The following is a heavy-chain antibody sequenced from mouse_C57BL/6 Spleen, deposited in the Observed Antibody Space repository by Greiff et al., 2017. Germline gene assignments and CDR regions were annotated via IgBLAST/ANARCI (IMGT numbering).Heavy chain of an antibody. CDR1: GYTFTSYW. D-gene: IGHD1-2*01. CDR3: ARSAIWYFDV. V-gene: IGHV1-64*01. Sequence: QVQLQQPGAELVKPGASVKLSCKASGYTFTSYWMHWVKQRPGQGLEWIGMIHPNSGSTNYNEKFKSKATLTVYKSASTAYMQLSSLTSDVSAVYYCARSAIWYFDVWGTGTTVTVSS. CDR2: IHPNSGST. J-gene: IGHJ1*03.